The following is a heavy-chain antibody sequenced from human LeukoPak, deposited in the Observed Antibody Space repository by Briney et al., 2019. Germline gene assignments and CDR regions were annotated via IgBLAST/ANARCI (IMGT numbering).Heavy chain of an antibody. CDR1: GFTFSSYA. CDR3: VRPQVNDYGDCGI. V-gene: IGHV3-23*01. Sequence: GGSLRLSYAASGFTFSSYAMSWVRQAPGKGLEWVSAISGSGGSTYYADSVKGRFTISRDNAKNSLLLQMNSLRAEDTAVYYCVRPQVNDYGDCGIWGQGTMVAVSS. J-gene: IGHJ3*02. D-gene: IGHD4-17*01. CDR2: ISGSGGST.